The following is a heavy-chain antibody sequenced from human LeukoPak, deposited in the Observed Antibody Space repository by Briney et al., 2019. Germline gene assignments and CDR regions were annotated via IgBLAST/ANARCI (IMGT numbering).Heavy chain of an antibody. J-gene: IGHJ4*02. CDR3: ARTLSDSGISY. D-gene: IGHD3-10*01. CDR2: TLPSGGST. CDR1: GYSFTGYY. Sequence: ASVKVSCKASGYSFTGYYIHWVRQAPGQGLERLGRTLPSGGSTTYAQKFQDRISMTKDTSTSTVYMELSSLRSEDTALYFCARTLSDSGISYWGQGTLVTVSS. V-gene: IGHV1-46*01.